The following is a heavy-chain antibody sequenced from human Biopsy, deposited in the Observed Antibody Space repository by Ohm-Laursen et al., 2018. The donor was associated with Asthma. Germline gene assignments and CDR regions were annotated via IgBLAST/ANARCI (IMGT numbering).Heavy chain of an antibody. CDR2: FNLSVAGT. Sequence: ASVKVSCTASGFSFANSLMNWVGQAPGQGFGGRGEFNLSVAGTRYAEKFRGRLIVTRDASTRTAFKDLRSLRSDDTAIYFCARARETTNYGDSDFDIWGQGTLITVSS. CDR3: ARARETTNYGDSDFDI. D-gene: IGHD2-8*01. CDR1: GFSFANSL. J-gene: IGHJ4*02. V-gene: IGHV1-46*01.